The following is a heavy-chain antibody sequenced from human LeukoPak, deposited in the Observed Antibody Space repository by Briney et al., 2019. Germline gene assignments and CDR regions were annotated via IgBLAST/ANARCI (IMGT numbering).Heavy chain of an antibody. CDR2: IKQDGSTK. CDR1: EFTLSNYW. Sequence: GGSLRLSCVVSEFTLSNYWMSWVRQAPGKGLEWVANIKQDGSTKYYVDSVKGRFTISRDNAKNSLYLQLNSLRAEDTAVYYCARSTLWFGADYWGQGTLVTVSS. CDR3: ARSTLWFGADY. D-gene: IGHD3-10*01. J-gene: IGHJ4*02. V-gene: IGHV3-7*03.